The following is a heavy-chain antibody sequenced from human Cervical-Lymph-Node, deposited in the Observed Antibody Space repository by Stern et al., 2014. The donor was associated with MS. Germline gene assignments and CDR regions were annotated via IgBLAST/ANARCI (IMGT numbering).Heavy chain of an antibody. CDR3: AGEQLARAVFDY. J-gene: IGHJ4*02. CDR1: GFTFNSYT. D-gene: IGHD5-18*01. CDR2: ISTSSIYI. Sequence: VQLVECGGGLVKSGECLRLSCAASGFTFNSYTMNWVSQDPGKSLEWVSSISTSSIYIYYSDSVKGRFIISIDNAKSSLYLQMNILRAEDTAVYYCAGEQLARAVFDYCGQGTLVTVSS. V-gene: IGHV3-21*01.